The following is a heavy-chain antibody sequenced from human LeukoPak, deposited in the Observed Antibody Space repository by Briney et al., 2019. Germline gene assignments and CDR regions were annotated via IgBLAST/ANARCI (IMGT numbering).Heavy chain of an antibody. CDR2: ISSSGSTI. CDR3: AREGDIVVVPAAPQPAFDI. V-gene: IGHV3-11*04. CDR1: GFTFSDYY. D-gene: IGHD2-2*01. Sequence: PGGSLRLSCAASGFTFSDYYMSWIRQAPGKGLEWVSYISSSGSTIYYADSVKGRFTISRDNAKNSLYLQMNSLRAEDTAVYYCAREGDIVVVPAAPQPAFDIWGQGTMVTVSS. J-gene: IGHJ3*02.